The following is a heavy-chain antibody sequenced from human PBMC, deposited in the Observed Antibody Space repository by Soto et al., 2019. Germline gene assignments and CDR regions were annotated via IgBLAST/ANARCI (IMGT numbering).Heavy chain of an antibody. CDR3: AKRNLRGASYYYYGMGV. Sequence: GGSLRLSCAASGFTFSSYAMSWVRQAPGKGLEWVSAISGSGGSTYYADSVKGRFTISRDNSKNTPYLQMNSLRAEDTAVYYCAKRNLRGASYYYYGMGVWGQGTTVTVSS. J-gene: IGHJ6*02. V-gene: IGHV3-23*01. CDR1: GFTFSSYA. D-gene: IGHD3-10*01. CDR2: ISGSGGST.